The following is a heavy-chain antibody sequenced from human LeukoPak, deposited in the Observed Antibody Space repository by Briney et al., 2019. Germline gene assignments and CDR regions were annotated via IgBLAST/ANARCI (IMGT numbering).Heavy chain of an antibody. CDR3: ARDRYDYGLYGMDV. V-gene: IGHV1-18*01. Sequence: ASVKVSCKASGYTFTSYGISWVRQAPGQGLEWMGWISAYNGNTNYAQKLQGRVTMTTDTSTSTVYMELRSLRSDDTAVYYCARDRYDYGLYGMDVWGQGTTVTVSS. D-gene: IGHD4-17*01. CDR2: ISAYNGNT. J-gene: IGHJ6*02. CDR1: GYTFTSYG.